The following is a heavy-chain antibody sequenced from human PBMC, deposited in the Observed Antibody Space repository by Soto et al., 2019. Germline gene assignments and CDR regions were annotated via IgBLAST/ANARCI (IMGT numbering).Heavy chain of an antibody. CDR3: ARAQLLWFAELVTDGFDP. CDR1: GGSISSGGYY. J-gene: IGHJ5*02. D-gene: IGHD3-10*01. V-gene: IGHV4-31*03. CDR2: IHHSGRA. Sequence: QVQLQESGPGLMRPSQTLSLSCTVSGGSISSGGYYWSWIRQHPGKGLEWIANIHHSGRAYYNPSLKSRVTMSVDTSKNQFSLKLNSVTAADTAVYYCARAQLLWFAELVTDGFDPWGQGILVTVSS.